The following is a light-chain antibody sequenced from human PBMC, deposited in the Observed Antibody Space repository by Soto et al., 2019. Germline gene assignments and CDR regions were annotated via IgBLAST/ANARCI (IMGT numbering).Light chain of an antibody. CDR3: QHYGISRT. CDR1: QSVSSRY. V-gene: IGKV3-20*01. Sequence: EIVLTQSPGTLSLSPGERATLSCRASQSVSSRYLAWYQQKPGQAPRLLIYDASSRATGIPDRFSGSGSGTGFTLTISRLEPEDFAVYFCQHYGISRTFGQGTKVEIK. J-gene: IGKJ1*01. CDR2: DAS.